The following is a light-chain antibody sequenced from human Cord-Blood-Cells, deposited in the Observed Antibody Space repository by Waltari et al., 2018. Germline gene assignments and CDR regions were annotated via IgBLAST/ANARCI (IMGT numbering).Light chain of an antibody. J-gene: IGKJ2*02. CDR2: DAS. Sequence: EIVLTQSPATLSLSPGERATLSCRASQSVSSYLAWYQQKPGQAPRLLIYDASNRATGIPARFSGSGSGTDFTLTISSLQPEEFATYYCQQSYSTPRTFGQGTKLEIK. V-gene: IGKV3-11*01. CDR1: QSVSSY. CDR3: QQSYSTPRT.